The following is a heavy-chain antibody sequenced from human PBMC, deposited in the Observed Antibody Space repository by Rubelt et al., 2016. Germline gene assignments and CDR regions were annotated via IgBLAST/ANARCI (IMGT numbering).Heavy chain of an antibody. Sequence: VGTYYNPSLKSRVTLSVDTSKNQFSLKLSSVTAADTAVYYCARGPFGGSYGENWFDPWGQGTLVTVSS. D-gene: IGHD5-18*01. CDR3: ARGPFGGSYGENWFDP. CDR2: VGT. V-gene: IGHV4-30-2*04. J-gene: IGHJ5*02.